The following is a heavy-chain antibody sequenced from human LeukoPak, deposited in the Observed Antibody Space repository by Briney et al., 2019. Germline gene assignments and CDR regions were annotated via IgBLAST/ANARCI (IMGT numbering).Heavy chain of an antibody. CDR1: GLTFRTYG. CDR3: ARESCSGGSCYFDY. CDR2: IWYDGSNK. J-gene: IGHJ4*02. V-gene: IGHV3-33*01. Sequence: PGRSLRLSCAASGLTFRTYGMHWVRQAPGKGLEWVAVIWYDGSNKYYADSVKGRFTISRDNSKNTLYLQMNSLRAEDTAVYYCARESCSGGSCYFDYWGQGTLVTVSS. D-gene: IGHD2-15*01.